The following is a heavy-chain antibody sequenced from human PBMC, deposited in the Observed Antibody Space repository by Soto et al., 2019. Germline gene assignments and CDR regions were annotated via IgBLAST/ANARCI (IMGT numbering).Heavy chain of an antibody. CDR3: AREETAWPLAYGLDV. CDR2: IGRRSDI. J-gene: IGHJ6*02. V-gene: IGHV3-21*01. Sequence: GGSLRLSCEASGFNCSTYSMNWVRQAPGKGLEWVSSIGRRSDIYYADSVKGRFTVSRDNAKNSVSLQMNSLRDEDTAVYYCAREETAWPLAYGLDVWGQGTTVTVSS. CDR1: GFNCSTYS. D-gene: IGHD2-21*02.